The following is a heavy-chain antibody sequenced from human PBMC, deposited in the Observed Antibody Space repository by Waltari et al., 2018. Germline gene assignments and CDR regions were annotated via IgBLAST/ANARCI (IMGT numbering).Heavy chain of an antibody. CDR2: SYSGGST. CDR1: GFTFSSTY. J-gene: IGHJ3*02. D-gene: IGHD3-10*01. CDR3: ARDGPGQLEAFDI. V-gene: IGHV3-53*01. Sequence: EVKLVESGVGLIQPGGSLRLSCAASGFTFSSTYMSWVRQAPGKGLAWVSVSYSGGSTYYADTVKGRFTISRDNSKNTLYLKMNSLRAEDTAVYYCARDGPGQLEAFDIWGQGTMVTVSS.